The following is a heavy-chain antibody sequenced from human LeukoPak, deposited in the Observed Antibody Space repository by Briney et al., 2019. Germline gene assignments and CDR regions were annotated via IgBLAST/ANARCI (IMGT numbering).Heavy chain of an antibody. CDR2: IYSGGST. CDR3: ARSHMVRGARTYNWFDP. J-gene: IGHJ5*02. Sequence: GGSLRLSCAASGFTVSSNYMSWVRQAPGKGLEWVSVIYSGGSTYYADSVKGRFTISRDNSKNTLYLQMNSLRAEDTAVYYCARSHMVRGARTYNWFDPWGQGTLVTVSS. V-gene: IGHV3-53*01. D-gene: IGHD3-10*01. CDR1: GFTVSSNY.